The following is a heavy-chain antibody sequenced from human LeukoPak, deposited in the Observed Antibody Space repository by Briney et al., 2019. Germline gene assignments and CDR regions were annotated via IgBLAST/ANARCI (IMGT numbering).Heavy chain of an antibody. D-gene: IGHD1-26*01. CDR1: GYTFTTYG. V-gene: IGHV1-18*01. CDR2: ISAYNGNT. J-gene: IGHJ4*02. Sequence: ASVKVSCKASGYTFTTYGISWVRQAPGQGLEWMGWISAYNGNTNYAQKFQGRVTMTTDTSTSTIYMELRSLRSDDTAVYYCARGLYSGSYGPPFDYWGQGTLVTVSS. CDR3: ARGLYSGSYGPPFDY.